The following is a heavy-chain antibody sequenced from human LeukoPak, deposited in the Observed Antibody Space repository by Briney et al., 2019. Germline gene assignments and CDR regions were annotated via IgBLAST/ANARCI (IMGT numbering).Heavy chain of an antibody. J-gene: IGHJ3*02. CDR2: INHSGST. Sequence: SETLSLTCAVYGGSFSGYYWSWIRQPPGKGLEWIGEINHSGSTNYNPSLKSRVTISVDRSKNQFSLKLSSVTAADTAVYYCARVQWELYAFDIWGQGTMVTVSS. D-gene: IGHD1-26*01. CDR3: ARVQWELYAFDI. CDR1: GGSFSGYY. V-gene: IGHV4-34*01.